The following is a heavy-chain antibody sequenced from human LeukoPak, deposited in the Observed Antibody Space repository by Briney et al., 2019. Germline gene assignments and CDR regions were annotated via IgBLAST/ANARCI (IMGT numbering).Heavy chain of an antibody. D-gene: IGHD3-3*01. J-gene: IGHJ4*02. CDR3: ARGRRITIFGVVIGPFDY. Sequence: GGSLRLSCAASGFTVSGNYMSWVRQAPVKGLEWVSVIYSGGSTYYADSVKGRFTISRDNSKNTLYLQMNSLRAEDTAVYYCARGRRITIFGVVIGPFDYWGQGTLVTVSS. V-gene: IGHV3-66*01. CDR1: GFTVSGNY. CDR2: IYSGGST.